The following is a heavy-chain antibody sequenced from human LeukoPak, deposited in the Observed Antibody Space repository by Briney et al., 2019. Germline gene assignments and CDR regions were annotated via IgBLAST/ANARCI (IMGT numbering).Heavy chain of an antibody. Sequence: ASVKVSCKASGYTFTSYYMHWVRQAPGQGLEWMGIINPSGGSTSYAQKFQGRVTMTRDTSTSTVYMELSSLRSEDTAVYYCARDNMVVTANAEYFQYWGQGTLVTVSS. CDR2: INPSGGST. J-gene: IGHJ1*01. D-gene: IGHD2-21*02. CDR3: ARDNMVVTANAEYFQY. V-gene: IGHV1-46*01. CDR1: GYTFTSYY.